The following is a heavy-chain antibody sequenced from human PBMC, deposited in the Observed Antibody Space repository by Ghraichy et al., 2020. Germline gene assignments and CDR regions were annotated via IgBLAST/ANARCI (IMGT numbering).Heavy chain of an antibody. CDR3: ARDQEWRASSSGFDP. V-gene: IGHV4-59*01. Sequence: SQTLSLTCTVSGDSINNYYWSWIRHAPGKGLEWIGSIYHNGRTKYNPSLKSRVTMSVDTSKNQFSLSLTSVTAADTAVFYCARDQEWRASSSGFDPWGQGTLVSVSP. J-gene: IGHJ5*02. CDR2: IYHNGRT. D-gene: IGHD2-2*01. CDR1: GDSINNYY.